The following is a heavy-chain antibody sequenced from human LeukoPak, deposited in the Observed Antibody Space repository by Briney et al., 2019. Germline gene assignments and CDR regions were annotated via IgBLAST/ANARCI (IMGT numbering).Heavy chain of an antibody. D-gene: IGHD2-2*01. CDR2: VDPESGAA. CDR3: ATGPTMPEPDTSPGLLDF. V-gene: IGHV1-24*01. CDR1: GYSLTELS. J-gene: IGHJ4*02. Sequence: ASAKVSCKVSGYSLTELSTHWVRQAPGKGLEWMGGVDPESGAAMYAQKLQGRVTMTEDTSTDTAYMELNSLTSDDTAVYYCATGPTMPEPDTSPGLLDFWGQGTLVTVSS.